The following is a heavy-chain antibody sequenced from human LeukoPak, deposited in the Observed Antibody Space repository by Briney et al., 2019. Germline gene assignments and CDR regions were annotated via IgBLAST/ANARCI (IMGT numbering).Heavy chain of an antibody. D-gene: IGHD6-19*01. Sequence: GSLRLSCAASGFTFSNHAMNWVRQAPGKGLEWVSAISGSGGSTYYADSVKGRFTISRDNSKNTLYLQMSSLRAEDTAVYYCAKDRRIAVAGTVVDYWGQGILVTVST. CDR1: GFTFSNHA. V-gene: IGHV3-23*01. CDR3: AKDRRIAVAGTVVDY. J-gene: IGHJ4*02. CDR2: ISGSGGST.